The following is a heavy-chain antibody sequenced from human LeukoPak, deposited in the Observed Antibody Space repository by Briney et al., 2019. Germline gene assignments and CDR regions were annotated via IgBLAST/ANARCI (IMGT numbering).Heavy chain of an antibody. Sequence: SETLSLTCAVYGGSFSGYYWSWIRQPPGKGLEWIGEINHSGSTNYNPSLKSRVTISVDTSKNQFSLKLSSVTAADTAVYYCASGYSSSWYKGYYYYMDVWGKGTTVTISS. CDR1: GGSFSGYY. V-gene: IGHV4-34*01. D-gene: IGHD6-13*01. CDR2: INHSGST. CDR3: ASGYSSSWYKGYYYYMDV. J-gene: IGHJ6*03.